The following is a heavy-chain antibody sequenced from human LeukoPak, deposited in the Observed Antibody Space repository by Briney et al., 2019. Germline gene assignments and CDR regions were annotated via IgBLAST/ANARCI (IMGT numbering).Heavy chain of an antibody. CDR1: GYSFTSYW. CDR3: ARQPDYYDSSRLDY. Sequence: GESLKLSCTGSGYSFTSYWIGWVRQMPGKGLEWVGIIYPGDSDTRYSPSFQGQVPISADKSISTAHLQWSSLKASDTAMYYCARQPDYYDSSRLDYWGQGTLVTVSS. J-gene: IGHJ4*02. V-gene: IGHV5-51*01. D-gene: IGHD3-22*01. CDR2: IYPGDSDT.